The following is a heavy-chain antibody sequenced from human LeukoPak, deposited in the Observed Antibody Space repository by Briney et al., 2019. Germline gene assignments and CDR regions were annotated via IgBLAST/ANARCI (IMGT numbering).Heavy chain of an antibody. CDR3: ARDRAGYNYYYYVDV. CDR1: GGSISSGGYS. D-gene: IGHD6-19*01. V-gene: IGHV4-30-4*07. CDR2: IYYSGST. Sequence: SETLSLTCAVSGGSISSGGYSWSWIRQPPGKGLEWIGYIYYSGSTYYNPSLKSRVTISVDTSRNQFSLKLSSVTAADTAVYYCARDRAGYNYYYYVDVWGKGTTVTVSS. J-gene: IGHJ6*03.